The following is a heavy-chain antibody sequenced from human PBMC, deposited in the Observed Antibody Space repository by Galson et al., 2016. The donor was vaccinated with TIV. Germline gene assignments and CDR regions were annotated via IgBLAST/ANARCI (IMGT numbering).Heavy chain of an antibody. V-gene: IGHV3-48*03. D-gene: IGHD5-12*01. CDR1: GFIFNNYE. CDR3: VREGHANIGYGLDF. CDR2: ISRSDTTI. J-gene: IGHJ4*02. Sequence: SLRLSCAASGFIFNNYEMNWVRQGPGKGLEWVSHISRSDTTIYYADSVKGRFTISRDNPKNTLYLQMNSLRVEDTAVYYCVREGHANIGYGLDFWGQGTLVTVSS.